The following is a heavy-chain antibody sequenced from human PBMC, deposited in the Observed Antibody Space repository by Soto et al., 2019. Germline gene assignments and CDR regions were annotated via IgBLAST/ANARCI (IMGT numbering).Heavy chain of an antibody. CDR2: ISGRGGST. V-gene: IGHV3-23*01. CDR3: AKDYYGSGTYYNYFDC. Sequence: GGSLRLSCAASGFPFSNYAMSWVRQAPGKGLEWVSLISGRGGSTYYADSVKGRFTISRDNSKNTLYLQMNSLRGEDTAVYYCAKDYYGSGTYYNYFDCWGQGTLVTVSS. D-gene: IGHD3-10*01. J-gene: IGHJ4*02. CDR1: GFPFSNYA.